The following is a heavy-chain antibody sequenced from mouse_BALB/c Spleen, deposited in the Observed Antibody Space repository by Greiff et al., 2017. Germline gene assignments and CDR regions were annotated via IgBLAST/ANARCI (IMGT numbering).Heavy chain of an antibody. V-gene: IGHV1-87*01. Sequence: VQLQQSGAELARPGASVKLSCKASGYTFTSYWMQWVKQRPGQGLEWIGAIYPGDGDTRYTQKFKGKATLTADKSSSTAYMQLSSLASEDSAVYYCARSSATVGPWYFDVWGAGTTVTVSS. J-gene: IGHJ1*01. CDR2: IYPGDGDT. CDR1: GYTFTSYW. D-gene: IGHD1-1*01. CDR3: ARSSATVGPWYFDV.